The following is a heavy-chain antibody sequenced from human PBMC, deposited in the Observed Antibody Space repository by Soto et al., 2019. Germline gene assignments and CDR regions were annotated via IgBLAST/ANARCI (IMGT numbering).Heavy chain of an antibody. CDR1: GFTFRDPG. Sequence: HPGGSLRLSCATSGFTFRDPGMGWVRQAPGKGLDWVGFIRSSRYGAPTEDAASVKGRFFISRDEYKSIASLQMHNGETEDTAVYYCTRAPLRCSGGSCYSADAWGQGTLVTVSS. J-gene: IGHJ5*01. D-gene: IGHD2-15*01. V-gene: IGHV3-49*04. CDR2: IRSSRYGAPT. CDR3: TRAPLRCSGGSCYSADA.